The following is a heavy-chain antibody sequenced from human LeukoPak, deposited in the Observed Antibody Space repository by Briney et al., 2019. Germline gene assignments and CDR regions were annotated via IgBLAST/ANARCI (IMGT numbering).Heavy chain of an antibody. J-gene: IGHJ3*02. Sequence: PGGSLRLSCAASGFTFSSYSMNWVRQAPGKGLEWVSGISWNSGSIGYADSVKGRFTISRDNAKNSLYLQMNSLGAEDTALYYCAKVSRSGWLHDAFDIWGQGTMVAVSS. V-gene: IGHV3-9*01. D-gene: IGHD6-19*01. CDR3: AKVSRSGWLHDAFDI. CDR1: GFTFSSYS. CDR2: ISWNSGSI.